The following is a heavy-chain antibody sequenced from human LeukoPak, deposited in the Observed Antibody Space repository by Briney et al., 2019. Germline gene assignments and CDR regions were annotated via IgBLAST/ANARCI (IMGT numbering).Heavy chain of an antibody. Sequence: PSETLSLTCTVSGGSISSYCWSWIRQPPGKGLEWIGYIYYSGSTNYNPSLKSRVTISVDTSKNQFSLKLSSVTAADTAVYYCARSRSSSPLGYFDYWGQGTLVTVSS. J-gene: IGHJ4*02. V-gene: IGHV4-59*01. CDR1: GGSISSYC. CDR3: ARSRSSSPLGYFDY. CDR2: IYYSGST. D-gene: IGHD6-13*01.